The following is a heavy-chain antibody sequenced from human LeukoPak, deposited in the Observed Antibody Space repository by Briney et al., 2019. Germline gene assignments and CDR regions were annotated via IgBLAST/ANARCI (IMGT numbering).Heavy chain of an antibody. V-gene: IGHV3-21*01. CDR1: GFTFSSYE. Sequence: PGGSLRLSCAASGFTFSSYEMNWVRQAPGKGLEWVASIDTTSYTYYTDSVKGRFTISRDNAKISLYLQMNSLRAEDTAVYYCATEGRGVHFDSWGQGTLVTVSS. J-gene: IGHJ4*02. D-gene: IGHD3-10*01. CDR3: ATEGRGVHFDS. CDR2: IDTTSYT.